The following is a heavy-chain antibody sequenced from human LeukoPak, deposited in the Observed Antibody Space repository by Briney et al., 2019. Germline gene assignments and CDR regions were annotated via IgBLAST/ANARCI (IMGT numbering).Heavy chain of an antibody. CDR3: SWHSTAPSYFDY. Sequence: GGSLRLSCAASGFTFSSYAMSWVRQAPGKGLEWVSDTNGRGSRTYYVDSVKGRFTISRDTSRHTVYLQMNSLRAEDTAIYRSSWHSTAPSYFDYWGQGTLVTVSS. V-gene: IGHV3-23*01. CDR1: GFTFSSYA. CDR2: TNGRGSRT. J-gene: IGHJ4*02. D-gene: IGHD6-13*01.